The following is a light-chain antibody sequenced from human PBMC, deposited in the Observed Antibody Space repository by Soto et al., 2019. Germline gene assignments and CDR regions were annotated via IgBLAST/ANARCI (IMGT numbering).Light chain of an antibody. CDR2: IAS. CDR1: QSVSSNY. CDR3: QQYGSSPWT. V-gene: IGKV3-20*01. J-gene: IGKJ1*01. Sequence: IVLTQSPGTLSLSPGERATLSCRASQSVSSNYLAWYQQKTGQTPRLLIYIASSRAPGIPDRFSGSGSGTHFTLTISRVEPEDFAVYYCQQYGSSPWTFGQGTKVELK.